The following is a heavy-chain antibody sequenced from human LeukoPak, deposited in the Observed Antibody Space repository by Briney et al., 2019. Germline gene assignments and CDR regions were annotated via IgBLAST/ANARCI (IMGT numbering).Heavy chain of an antibody. CDR1: GFTVSSNY. J-gene: IGHJ6*02. CDR2: ISGSGGST. V-gene: IGHV3-53*01. D-gene: IGHD1-26*01. Sequence: PGGSLRLSCAASGFTVSSNYMSWVRQAPGKGLEWVSAISGSGGSTYYADSVKGRFTISRDNSKNTLYLQMNSLRAEDTAVYYCARMPLVGATYRYYYYGMDVWGQGTTVTVSS. CDR3: ARMPLVGATYRYYYYGMDV.